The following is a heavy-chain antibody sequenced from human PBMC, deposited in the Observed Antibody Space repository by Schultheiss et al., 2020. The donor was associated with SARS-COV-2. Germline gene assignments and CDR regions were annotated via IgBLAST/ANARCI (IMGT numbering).Heavy chain of an antibody. D-gene: IGHD5-18*01. CDR1: GFTFMTYD. CDR2: ISYDGNKK. J-gene: IGHJ6*02. Sequence: GGSLRLSCAASGFTFMTYDIHWVRQAPGKGLEWVAMISYDGNKKYHADSAKGRFTISRDNAKNSLHLQMNSLRAEDTAVYYCVALRLWERYYYGMDVWGQGTTVTVSS. V-gene: IGHV3-30*07. CDR3: VALRLWERYYYGMDV.